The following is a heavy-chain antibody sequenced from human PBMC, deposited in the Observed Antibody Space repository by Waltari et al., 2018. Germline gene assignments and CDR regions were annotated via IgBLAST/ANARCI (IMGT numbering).Heavy chain of an antibody. J-gene: IGHJ4*02. V-gene: IGHV4-4*07. CDR3: ARDVSSGPLEGWGFDY. CDR2: IYTSGRT. D-gene: IGHD3-22*01. Sequence: QVQLQETGPGLVKPSETLSLTCTVSGGSISSYYWSWIRQPAGKGLEWIGRIYTSGRTNYTPARRSRVTRSVDTSKNQFSLKLSSVTAADTAVYYCARDVSSGPLEGWGFDYWGQGTLVTVSS. CDR1: GGSISSYY.